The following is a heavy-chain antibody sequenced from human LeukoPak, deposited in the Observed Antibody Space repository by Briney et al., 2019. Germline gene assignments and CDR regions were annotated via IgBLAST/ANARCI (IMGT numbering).Heavy chain of an antibody. D-gene: IGHD5-12*01. CDR1: GFIFSTYT. CDR3: VGDQVDNVGWLT. V-gene: IGHV3-64D*06. Sequence: GGSLRLSCSASGFIFSTYTMYWVRQAPGKGLEFVSVINGDGRTTYYADSVKGRFTISRDNSKNTLYLQMNSLRAEDTAVYYCVGDQVDNVGWLTWGQGTRVTVSS. J-gene: IGHJ5*02. CDR2: INGDGRTT.